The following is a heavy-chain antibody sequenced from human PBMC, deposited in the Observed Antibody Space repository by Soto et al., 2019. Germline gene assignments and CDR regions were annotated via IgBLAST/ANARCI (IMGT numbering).Heavy chain of an antibody. CDR2: IKSWTDGGRV. CDR3: TTGRREKSCTRVSCYGDGAY. J-gene: IGHJ4*02. V-gene: IGHV3-15*02. CDR1: GFTFNSAW. Sequence: EVPLVESGGALVKPGESLTLSCAASGFTFNSAWMTWVRQAPGKGLEWVGRIKSWTDGGRVDTAAPVKGRFTISRDDAKNTVYLQMNSLKSEDTAVYYCTTGRREKSCTRVSCYGDGAYWGQGTLVTVSS. D-gene: IGHD2-8*01.